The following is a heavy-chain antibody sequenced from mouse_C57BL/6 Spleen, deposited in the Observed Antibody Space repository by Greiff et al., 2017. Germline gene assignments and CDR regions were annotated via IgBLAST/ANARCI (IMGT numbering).Heavy chain of an antibody. CDR3: ARSGDYPYLDY. D-gene: IGHD2-4*01. J-gene: IGHJ2*01. V-gene: IGHV1-81*01. CDR1: GYTFTSYG. Sequence: QVPLQQSGAELARPGASVKLSCKASGYTFTSYGISWVKQRTGQGLEWIGEIYPRSGNTYYNEKFKGKATLTADKSSSTAYMELRSLTSEDSAVYFCARSGDYPYLDYWGQGTTLTVSS. CDR2: IYPRSGNT.